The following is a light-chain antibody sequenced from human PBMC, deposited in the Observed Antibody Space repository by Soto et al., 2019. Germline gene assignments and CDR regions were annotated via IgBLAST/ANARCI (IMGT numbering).Light chain of an antibody. CDR3: QQYNTYST. CDR1: QSISTY. V-gene: IGKV1-5*01. Sequence: DIQRTQSPSSLSASAGDRVTITCRASQSISTYLNWYKQQPGKAPHLLIYDASSLESGVPSRFSGSGSGTEFTLTIRSLKPDDFGTDDCQQYNTYSTVGQGTKVDTK. J-gene: IGKJ1*01. CDR2: DAS.